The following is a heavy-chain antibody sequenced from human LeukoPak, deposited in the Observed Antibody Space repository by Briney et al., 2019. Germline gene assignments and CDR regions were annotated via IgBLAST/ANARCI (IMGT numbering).Heavy chain of an antibody. Sequence: PSETLSLTCTASGGSISSYYWSWIRQPAGKGLEWIGRIYTSGSTNYNPSLKSRVTMSVDTSKNQFSLKLSSVTAADTAVYYCARDAFGYCSSTSCYPNWFDPWGQGTLVTVSS. CDR2: IYTSGST. V-gene: IGHV4-4*07. J-gene: IGHJ5*02. D-gene: IGHD2-2*01. CDR1: GGSISSYY. CDR3: ARDAFGYCSSTSCYPNWFDP.